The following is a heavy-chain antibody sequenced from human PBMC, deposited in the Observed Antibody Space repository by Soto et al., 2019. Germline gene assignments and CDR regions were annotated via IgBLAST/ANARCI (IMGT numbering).Heavy chain of an antibody. D-gene: IGHD2-15*01. J-gene: IGHJ3*02. CDR3: ARVRGVENAFDI. CDR2: LYSGGNT. CDR1: GFTVSDNY. Sequence: EMQLVESGGGLIQPGGSLRLSCAASGFTVSDNYMSWVRRAPGKGLEWVSILYSGGNTYYTDSVKGRFTISRDNFKNTLYLQMNSLRPGDTAVYYCARVRGVENAFDIWGQGTMVTVSS. V-gene: IGHV3-53*01.